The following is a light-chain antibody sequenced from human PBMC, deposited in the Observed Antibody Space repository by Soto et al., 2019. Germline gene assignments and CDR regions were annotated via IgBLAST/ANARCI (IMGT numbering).Light chain of an antibody. J-gene: IGKJ1*01. CDR2: GAS. V-gene: IGKV3-20*01. Sequence: EIVLTQSPATLSLSPGERATLSCRASQSVSSSYLAWYQQKPGQAPRLLIYGASSRATGIPDRFSGSGSGTDLTLTISRLEPEDFAVYYCQQYGSLPRTFGQGTKVDIK. CDR3: QQYGSLPRT. CDR1: QSVSSSY.